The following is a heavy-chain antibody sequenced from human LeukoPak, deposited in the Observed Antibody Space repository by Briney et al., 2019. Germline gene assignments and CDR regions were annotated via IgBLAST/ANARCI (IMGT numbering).Heavy chain of an antibody. D-gene: IGHD3-22*01. CDR2: IWYDGSNK. CDR3: ARGQWLHDFYGMDV. V-gene: IGHV3-33*01. Sequence: GRSLRLSCAASGFTFSSYGMHWVRQAPGKGLEWVAVIWYDGSNKYYADSVKGRFTISRDNSKNTLYLQMNSLRAEDTAVYYCARGQWLHDFYGMDVWGQGTRSPSP. J-gene: IGHJ6*02. CDR1: GFTFSSYG.